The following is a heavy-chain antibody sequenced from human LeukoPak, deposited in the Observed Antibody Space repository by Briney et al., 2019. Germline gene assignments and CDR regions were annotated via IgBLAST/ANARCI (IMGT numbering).Heavy chain of an antibody. V-gene: IGHV1-2*02. CDR3: ARADCSGGSCYQAVDY. CDR2: INPNSGGT. Sequence: ASVNVSCKASGYTFNGYYMHCVRQAPGQGLERMGWINPNSGGTNYAQKFQGRVTMTRGTSISTAYMELSRLRSDDTAVYYCARADCSGGSCYQAVDYWGQGTLVTVSS. CDR1: GYTFNGYY. J-gene: IGHJ4*02. D-gene: IGHD2-15*01.